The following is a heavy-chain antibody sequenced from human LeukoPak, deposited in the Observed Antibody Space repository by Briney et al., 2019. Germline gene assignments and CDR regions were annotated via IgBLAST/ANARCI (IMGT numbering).Heavy chain of an antibody. J-gene: IGHJ4*02. D-gene: IGHD3-10*01. CDR2: INSDGGGA. CDR1: GITFGNNW. CDR3: AIGGTYGSGS. Sequence: GGSLRLSCAASGITFGNNWMHWVRQGPGKGLVWISRINSDGGGAIYADSVKGRFTVSRDNAKNTLYLQMNSLRAEDTAVYYCAIGGTYGSGSWGQGTLVTVSS. V-gene: IGHV3-74*01.